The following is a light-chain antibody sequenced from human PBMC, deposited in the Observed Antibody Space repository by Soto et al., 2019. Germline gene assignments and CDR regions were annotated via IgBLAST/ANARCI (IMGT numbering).Light chain of an antibody. CDR3: SSYTSSSTRV. V-gene: IGLV2-14*01. CDR2: EVS. CDR1: SSDVGGYNY. Sequence: QSALTQPASVSGSPGQSITISCTGTSSDVGGYNYVSWYQQHPGKAPKLMMYEVSNRPSGVSNRFSGSTSGNTASLTISGLQAEDEADYYCSSYTSSSTRVFGGGTKLTVL. J-gene: IGLJ3*02.